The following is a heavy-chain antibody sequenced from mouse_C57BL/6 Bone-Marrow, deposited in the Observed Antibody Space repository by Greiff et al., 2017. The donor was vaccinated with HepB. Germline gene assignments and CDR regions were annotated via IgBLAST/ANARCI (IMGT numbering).Heavy chain of an antibody. J-gene: IGHJ1*03. CDR1: GFTFSSYA. Sequence: EVQRVESGEGLVKPGGSLKLSCAASGFTFSSYAMSWVRQTPEKRLEWVAYISSGGDYIYYADTVKGRFTISRDNARNTLYLQMSSLKSEDTAMYYCTRDRPYYCGSSWYFDVWGTGTTVTVSA. CDR3: TRDRPYYCGSSWYFDV. CDR2: ISSGGDYI. V-gene: IGHV5-9-1*02. D-gene: IGHD1-1*01.